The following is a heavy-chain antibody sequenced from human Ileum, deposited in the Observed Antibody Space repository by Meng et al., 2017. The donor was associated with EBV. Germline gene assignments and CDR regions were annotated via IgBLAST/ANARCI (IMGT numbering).Heavy chain of an antibody. CDR2: IYYTGNT. J-gene: IGHJ4*02. D-gene: IGHD4-23*01. CDR3: STYLYGGDEHYFDY. Sequence: QVKLQESGPGLVKPSXTLSLTCTVSGDSMSSSSSYWGWIRQPPGKGLEWIGSIYYTGNTYYNPSLKSRVSISIDTSKNHFYLNLSSVTAADTALYYCSTYLYGGDEHYFDYWGQGTLVNVSS. V-gene: IGHV4-39*07. CDR1: GDSMSSSSSY.